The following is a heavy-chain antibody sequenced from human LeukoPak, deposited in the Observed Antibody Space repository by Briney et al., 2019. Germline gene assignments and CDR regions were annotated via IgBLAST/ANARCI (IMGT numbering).Heavy chain of an antibody. V-gene: IGHV4-34*01. CDR2: INHSGST. D-gene: IGHD2-15*01. CDR1: GGSISSYY. J-gene: IGHJ4*02. CDR3: ARDPFPSPYCRGGSCYSWVAFDN. Sequence: PSETLSLTCTVSGGSISSYYWSWIRQPPGKGLEWIGEINHSGSTNYNPSLKSRVTISVDTSKNQFSLKLSSVTAADTAVYYCARDPFPSPYCRGGSCYSWVAFDNWGQGTLVTVSS.